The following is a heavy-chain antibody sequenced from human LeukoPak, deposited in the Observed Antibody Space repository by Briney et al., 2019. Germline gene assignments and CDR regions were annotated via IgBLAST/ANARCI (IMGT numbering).Heavy chain of an antibody. CDR1: GYTFTGYY. CDR3: ARDLSGYCSGGSCPHAEYFQH. Sequence: ASVKVSCKASGYTFTGYYMHWVRQAPGQGLEWMGWINPSSGGTNYAQKLQGRVTMTRDTSISTAYMELSRLRSDDTAVYYCARDLSGYCSGGSCPHAEYFQHWGQGTLVTVSS. J-gene: IGHJ1*01. V-gene: IGHV1-2*02. D-gene: IGHD2-15*01. CDR2: INPSSGGT.